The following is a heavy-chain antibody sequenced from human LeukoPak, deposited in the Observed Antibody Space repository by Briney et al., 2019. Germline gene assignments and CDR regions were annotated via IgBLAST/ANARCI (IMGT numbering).Heavy chain of an antibody. CDR2: IKQDGSEK. Sequence: PGGSLRLSCAASGFIFSTYWMTWVRQAPGKGLEWVANIKQDGSEKSYADSVKGRFFISRDNSNNTVYLQVNSLRAEDTAVYSCVRDQGTTMTSYAFHIWGQGTMVTVSS. J-gene: IGHJ3*02. CDR3: VRDQGTTMTSYAFHI. CDR1: GFIFSTYW. D-gene: IGHD4-17*01. V-gene: IGHV3-7*01.